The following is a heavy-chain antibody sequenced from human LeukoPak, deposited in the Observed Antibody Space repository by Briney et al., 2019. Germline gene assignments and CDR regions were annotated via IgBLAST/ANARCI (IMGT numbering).Heavy chain of an antibody. CDR1: GGSISSSSYY. D-gene: IGHD6-19*01. V-gene: IGHV4-39*07. Sequence: PSETLSLTCTVSGGSISSSSYYWGWIRQPPGKGLVWIGSIYYSGSTYYNPSLKSRVTISVDTSKNQFSLKLSSVTAADTAVYCCASGGISSGWLAPYVTPVNDAFDIWGQGTMVTVSS. CDR2: IYYSGST. CDR3: ASGGISSGWLAPYVTPVNDAFDI. J-gene: IGHJ3*02.